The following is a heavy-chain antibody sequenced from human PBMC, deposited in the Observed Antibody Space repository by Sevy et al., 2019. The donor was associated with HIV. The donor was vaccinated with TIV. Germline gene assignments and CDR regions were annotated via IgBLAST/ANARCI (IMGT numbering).Heavy chain of an antibody. CDR3: AVIARDGYCSGGGCYWEYFEH. J-gene: IGHJ1*01. Sequence: GGSLRLSCAASGFTFSSYAMHWVRQAPGKGLEWVAVISYDGSNKYYADSVKGRFTISRDNSKNTLYLQMNSLRAEDTAVYYCAVIARDGYCSGGGCYWEYFEHWGQGTLVTVSS. CDR2: ISYDGSNK. CDR1: GFTFSSYA. D-gene: IGHD2-15*01. V-gene: IGHV3-30-3*01.